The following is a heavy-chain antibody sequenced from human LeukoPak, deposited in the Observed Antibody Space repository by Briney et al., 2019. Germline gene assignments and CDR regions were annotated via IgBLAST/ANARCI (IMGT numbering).Heavy chain of an antibody. J-gene: IGHJ6*02. D-gene: IGHD3-16*01. CDR1: GYTFTSYY. CDR2: INPNSGDT. CDR3: ARRFYYAMDV. Sequence: GASVKVSCKASGYTFTSYYMHWVRQAPGQGLEWMGWINPNSGDTNYAQKFQGRVTMTRDTSISTAYMELSRLRSDDAAVYYCARRFYYAMDVRGQGTTVTVSS. V-gene: IGHV1-2*02.